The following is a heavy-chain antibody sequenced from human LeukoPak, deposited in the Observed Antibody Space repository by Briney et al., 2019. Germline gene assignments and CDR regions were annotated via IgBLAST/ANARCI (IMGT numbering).Heavy chain of an antibody. Sequence: GRSLRLSCAASGFPFRSYAMAWVRQAPGKGLEWVSDISGSGANTYYADSVKGRFTISRDNSKNTLYLRMNSLRAEDTALYYCAKVAEVLLWFGELSFDYWGQGSLVTVSS. J-gene: IGHJ4*02. V-gene: IGHV3-23*01. CDR2: ISGSGANT. D-gene: IGHD3-10*01. CDR3: AKVAEVLLWFGELSFDY. CDR1: GFPFRSYA.